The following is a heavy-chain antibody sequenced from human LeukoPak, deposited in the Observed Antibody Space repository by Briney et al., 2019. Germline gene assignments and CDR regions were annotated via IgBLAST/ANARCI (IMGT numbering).Heavy chain of an antibody. V-gene: IGHV4-34*01. D-gene: IGHD3-9*01. J-gene: IGHJ6*04. CDR3: ARQNGYFEWSPLRYYGMDV. Sequence: PSETLSLTCAVYGGSFSAYYWSWIRQPPGKGLEWIGEISHSGGINYNPSLKSRVTISVDTSKDQFSLKLSSVTAADTGVYYCARQNGYFEWSPLRYYGMDVWGKGTTVTVSS. CDR2: ISHSGGI. CDR1: GGSFSAYY.